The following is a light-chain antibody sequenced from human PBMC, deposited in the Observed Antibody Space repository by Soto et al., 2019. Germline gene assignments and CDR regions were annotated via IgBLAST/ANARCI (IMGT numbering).Light chain of an antibody. Sequence: DIQMTQSPSSLSASLGDRVTITCRASQSISNFLNWVQHKPGNAPKVLISAASTLQSGVPPRFSGSESGTDFTLTISSLQPEDSASYYCQQYYNSGLTFGGGTKVEIK. CDR3: QQYYNSGLT. CDR1: QSISNF. V-gene: IGKV1-39*01. J-gene: IGKJ4*01. CDR2: AAS.